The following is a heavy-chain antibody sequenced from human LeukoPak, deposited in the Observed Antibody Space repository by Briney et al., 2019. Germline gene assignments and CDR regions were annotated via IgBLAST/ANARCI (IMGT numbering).Heavy chain of an antibody. CDR2: IYYSGST. CDR1: GGSISSYY. Sequence: SETLSLTCTVSGGSISSYYWSWIRQPPGKGLEWIGYIYYSGSTNYNPSLKSRVTISVDTSKNQFSLKLSSVTAADTAVYYCAREGTATGAVDYWGQGTLVTVSS. J-gene: IGHJ4*02. CDR3: AREGTATGAVDY. V-gene: IGHV4-59*01. D-gene: IGHD5-24*01.